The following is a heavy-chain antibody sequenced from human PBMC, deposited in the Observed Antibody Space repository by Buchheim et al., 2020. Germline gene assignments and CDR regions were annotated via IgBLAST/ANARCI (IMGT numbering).Heavy chain of an antibody. CDR1: GFTFSSYG. Sequence: QVQLVESGGGVVQPGRSLRLSCAASGFTFSSYGMHWVRQAPGKGLEWVAVISYDGSNKYYADSVKGRFTISRDNSENTLYLQMNSLRAEDTAVYYCAKGGGSYYYYGMDVWGQGTT. V-gene: IGHV3-30*18. J-gene: IGHJ6*02. CDR3: AKGGGSYYYYGMDV. D-gene: IGHD1-26*01. CDR2: ISYDGSNK.